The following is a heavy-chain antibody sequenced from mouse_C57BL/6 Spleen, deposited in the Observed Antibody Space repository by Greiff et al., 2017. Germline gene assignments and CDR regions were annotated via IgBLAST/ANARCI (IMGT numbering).Heavy chain of an antibody. CDR2: IHPNSGST. V-gene: IGHV1-64*01. Sequence: QVQLQQPGAELVKPGASVKLSCKASGYTFTSYWMHWVKQRPGQGLEWIGMIHPNSGSTNYNEKFKSKATRTVDKSSCTAYMQLSGLASEDSAVYYCARGKALYGTYLDYWGQGTTLTVSS. CDR1: GYTFTSYW. J-gene: IGHJ2*01. CDR3: ARGKALYGTYLDY. D-gene: IGHD1-1*01.